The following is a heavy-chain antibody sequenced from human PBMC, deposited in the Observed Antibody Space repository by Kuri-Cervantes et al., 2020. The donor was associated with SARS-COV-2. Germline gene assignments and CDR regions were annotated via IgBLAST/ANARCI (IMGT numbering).Heavy chain of an antibody. CDR1: GFTLSSYA. Sequence: GESLKISCAASGFTLSSYAMRWVRQAPGKGLEWVSAISGSGGSTYYADSVKGRFTISRDNSKNTLYLQMNSLRAEDTAVYYCTNLIDYWGQGALVTVSS. CDR2: ISGSGGST. CDR3: TNLIDY. J-gene: IGHJ4*02. V-gene: IGHV3-23*01.